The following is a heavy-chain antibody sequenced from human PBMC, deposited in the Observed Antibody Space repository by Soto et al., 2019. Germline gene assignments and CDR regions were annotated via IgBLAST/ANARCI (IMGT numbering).Heavy chain of an antibody. D-gene: IGHD1-26*01. Sequence: GGSLRLSCAASGFTFSNAWMNWVRQAPGKGLEWVGRIKSKTDGGTTDYAAPVKGRFTISRDDSKNTLYLQMNSLKTEDTAVYYCTTEGIVGATTALWYGMDVWGQGTTVTVSS. V-gene: IGHV3-15*07. J-gene: IGHJ6*02. CDR2: IKSKTDGGTT. CDR3: TTEGIVGATTALWYGMDV. CDR1: GFTFSNAW.